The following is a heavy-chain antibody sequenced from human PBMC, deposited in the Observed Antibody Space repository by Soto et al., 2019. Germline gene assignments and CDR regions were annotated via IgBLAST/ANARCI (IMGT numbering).Heavy chain of an antibody. Sequence: SGTLSLSCNVPSASFAGMHWSWFRHPPGNGLEWIGRIYATGSTDYNPSLKSRLTMSVDMSKKQFSLTLRSVTAADTAMYYCARDGTNNLRDWFDPWGQGILVT. D-gene: IGHD1-1*01. V-gene: IGHV4-4*07. J-gene: IGHJ5*02. CDR1: SASFAGMH. CDR2: IYATGST. CDR3: ARDGTNNLRDWFDP.